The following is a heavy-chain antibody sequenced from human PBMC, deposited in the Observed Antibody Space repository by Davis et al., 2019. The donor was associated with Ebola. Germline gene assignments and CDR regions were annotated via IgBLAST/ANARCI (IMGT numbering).Heavy chain of an antibody. Sequence: SLKISCAASGFTFDDYAMHWVRQAPGKGLEWVSGISWNSGSIGYADSVKGRFTISRDNAKNSLYLQMNSLRAEDTALYYCAKATSLWFGELRVDYFDYWGQGTLVTVSP. D-gene: IGHD3-10*01. CDR1: GFTFDDYA. J-gene: IGHJ4*02. CDR2: ISWNSGSI. V-gene: IGHV3-9*01. CDR3: AKATSLWFGELRVDYFDY.